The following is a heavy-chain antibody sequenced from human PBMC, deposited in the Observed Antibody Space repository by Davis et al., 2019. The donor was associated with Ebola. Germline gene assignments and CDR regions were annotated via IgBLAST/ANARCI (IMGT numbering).Heavy chain of an antibody. V-gene: IGHV5-51*01. CDR1: GYSFTSYW. D-gene: IGHD4-11*01. CDR3: ARFYSNYYYYYGMGV. J-gene: IGHJ6*02. Sequence: KVSCKGSGYSFTSYWIGWVRQMPGKGLEWMGIIYPGDSDTRYSPSFQGQVTISADKSISTAYLQWSSLKASDTAMYYCARFYSNYYYYYGMGVWGQGTTVTVSS. CDR2: IYPGDSDT.